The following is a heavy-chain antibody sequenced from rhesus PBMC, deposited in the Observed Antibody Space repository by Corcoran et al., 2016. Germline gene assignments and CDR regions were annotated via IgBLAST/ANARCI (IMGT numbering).Heavy chain of an antibody. CDR1: GASISPNY. Sequence: QVQLQESGPGLVKPSETLSLTCSVSGASISPNYWSWLRPAPGKGLAWIGRIFGSGGGTYYNPSLKSRVTISIDTSRNQFSLKLTSVTAADTAVYYCTSPVRYRFDVWGPGVLVTVSS. D-gene: IGHD3-9*01. CDR3: TSPVRYRFDV. J-gene: IGHJ5-1*01. V-gene: IGHV4S2*01. CDR2: IFGSGGGT.